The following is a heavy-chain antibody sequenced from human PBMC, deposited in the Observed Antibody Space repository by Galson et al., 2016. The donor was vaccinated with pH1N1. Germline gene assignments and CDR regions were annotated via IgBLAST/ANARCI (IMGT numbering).Heavy chain of an antibody. CDR2: MNPNSGKS. D-gene: IGHD6-19*01. CDR3: ARGLSYNSGWVED. V-gene: IGHV1-8*01. Sequence: SVKVSCKVSGYTLTNYDINWVRQAAGQGLEWMGWMNPNSGKSNSAQKFKGRVTMTRDTSISTVYMELSSLRSEDTAVSYCARGLSYNSGWVEDGGQGTLVTVSS. J-gene: IGHJ4*02. CDR1: GYTLTNYD.